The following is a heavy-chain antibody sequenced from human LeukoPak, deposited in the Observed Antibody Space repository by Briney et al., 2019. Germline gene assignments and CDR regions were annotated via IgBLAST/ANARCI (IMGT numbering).Heavy chain of an antibody. CDR2: ISGSGGST. V-gene: IGHV3-23*01. J-gene: IGHJ5*02. D-gene: IGHD4-17*01. CDR3: AKESTVTPGNVNWFDT. CDR1: GFTFSIYA. Sequence: PGGSLRLSCAASGFTFSIYAMTWVRQAPGKGLEWVSTISGSGGSTYYADSVKGRFTISRVNSKNTLYLQMNSLRAEDTAVYYCAKESTVTPGNVNWFDTWGQGTLVTVSS.